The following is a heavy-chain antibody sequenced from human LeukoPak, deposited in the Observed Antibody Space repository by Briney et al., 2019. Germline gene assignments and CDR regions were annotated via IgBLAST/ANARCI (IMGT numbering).Heavy chain of an antibody. CDR3: VRGNRSCNFDY. CDR2: IKSDGSST. CDR1: GFTFSRYW. J-gene: IGHJ4*02. D-gene: IGHD2/OR15-2a*01. V-gene: IGHV3-74*01. Sequence: GGSLRLSCAASGFTFSRYWMHWVRQAPGKGLVWVSCIKSDGSSTSIADSAKGRFTISRDNAKNTVYLQMNSLRAEDTAVYYCVRGNRSCNFDYWGQGALVTVSS.